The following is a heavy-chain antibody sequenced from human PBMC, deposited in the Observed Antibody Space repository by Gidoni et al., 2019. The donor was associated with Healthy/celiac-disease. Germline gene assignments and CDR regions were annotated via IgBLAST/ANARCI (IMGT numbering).Heavy chain of an antibody. Sequence: QVQRQQSGPGLVKPSQTRARTCAISGDSVSSNSAAWNWIRQSPARGLEWLGRTSYRSKWYNDYAVSVKSRITITPDTSKNQFSLQLNSVTPEDTAVYYCARGSPGEDTYYYYGMDVWGQGTTVTVSS. CDR1: GDSVSSNSAA. D-gene: IGHD3-16*01. J-gene: IGHJ6*02. CDR2: TSYRSKWYN. CDR3: ARGSPGEDTYYYYGMDV. V-gene: IGHV6-1*01.